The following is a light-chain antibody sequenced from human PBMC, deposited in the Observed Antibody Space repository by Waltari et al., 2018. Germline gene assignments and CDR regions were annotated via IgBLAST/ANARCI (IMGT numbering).Light chain of an antibody. J-gene: IGLJ1*01. Sequence: QSALTQPPSASGSPGQSVTISCTGVGGYQYVSWYQLHPGRAPKLMIYEGIKRPSGVPARFSGSKSGNTACLTGSGLQAEDEAHYYCSANAGNSNFVFGTGTKVTVL. CDR2: EGI. CDR1: VGGYQY. CDR3: SANAGNSNFV. V-gene: IGLV2-8*01.